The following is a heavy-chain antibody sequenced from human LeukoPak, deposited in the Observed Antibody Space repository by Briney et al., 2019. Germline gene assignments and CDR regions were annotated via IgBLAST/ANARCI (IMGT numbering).Heavy chain of an antibody. J-gene: IGHJ4*02. CDR3: ARRLYYDNGGYTY. CDR1: GFTFSDFY. CDR2: IGGSGRTI. D-gene: IGHD3-22*01. Sequence: PGGSLRLSCAASGFTFSDFYMSWIRQAPGKGLEWVSCIGGSGRTIYYADSVKGRFTISRDNAKSSLYLQMNSPRAEDTAVYYCARRLYYDNGGYTYWGQGTLVTVSS. V-gene: IGHV3-11*01.